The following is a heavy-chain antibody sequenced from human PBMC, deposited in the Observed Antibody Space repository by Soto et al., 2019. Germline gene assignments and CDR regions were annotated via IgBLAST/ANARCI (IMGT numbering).Heavy chain of an antibody. CDR1: GGSISSYY. CDR3: ARRGVRQDIVVVPAADPASQPGRAYYYYYYMDV. J-gene: IGHJ6*03. D-gene: IGHD2-2*01. V-gene: IGHV4-59*08. Sequence: SETLSLTCTVSGGSISSYYWSWIRQPPGKGLEWIGYIYYSGSTNYNPSLKSRVTISVDTSKNQFSLKLSCVTAADTAVYYCARRGVRQDIVVVPAADPASQPGRAYYYYYYMDVWGKGTTVTVSS. CDR2: IYYSGST.